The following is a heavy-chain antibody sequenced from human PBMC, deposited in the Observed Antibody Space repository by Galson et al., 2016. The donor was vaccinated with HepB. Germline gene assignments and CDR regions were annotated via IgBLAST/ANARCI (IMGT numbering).Heavy chain of an antibody. CDR1: GFTFSSYW. D-gene: IGHD2-2*01. CDR3: ARDPQYQLTNYYYYGMDV. V-gene: IGHV3-74*01. J-gene: IGHJ6*02. CDR2: INSDGSST. Sequence: SLRLSCAASGFTFSSYWMHWVRQAPGKGLVWVSRINSDGSSTSYADSVKGRFTISGDNAKNTMYLQMNSLRAEDTAVYYCARDPQYQLTNYYYYGMDVWGQGTTVTV.